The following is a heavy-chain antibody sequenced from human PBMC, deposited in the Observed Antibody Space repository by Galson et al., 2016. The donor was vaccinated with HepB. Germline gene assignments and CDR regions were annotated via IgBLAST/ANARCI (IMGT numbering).Heavy chain of an antibody. CDR1: GGSFSGYC. CDR2: INHSGTT. J-gene: IGHJ6*04. D-gene: IGHD3-10*01. Sequence: ETLSLTCAVYGGSFSGYCWTWIRQPPGKGLEWVGEINHSGTTDYNPSLKSRLTISVDMSKNQFSLNLTSVTAADTAVYYCARGWRIQGVPKYFYHGMDVWDNGTTVTVSS. CDR3: ARGWRIQGVPKYFYHGMDV. V-gene: IGHV4-34*01.